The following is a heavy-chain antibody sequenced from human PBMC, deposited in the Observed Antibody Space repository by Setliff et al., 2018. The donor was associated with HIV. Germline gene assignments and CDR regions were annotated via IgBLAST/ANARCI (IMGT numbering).Heavy chain of an antibody. CDR3: AKMHTAMDPDTFDI. V-gene: IGHV3-23*01. CDR2: ISGSGDST. Sequence: PGGSLRLSCAASGFTFNNHAMSWVRQAPGKGLEWVSVISGSGDSTYYADSVKGRFTISRDNSKNTLYLQMNSLRAEDTAIYYCAKMHTAMDPDTFDIWGQGTMVTVSS. J-gene: IGHJ3*02. CDR1: GFTFNNHA. D-gene: IGHD5-18*01.